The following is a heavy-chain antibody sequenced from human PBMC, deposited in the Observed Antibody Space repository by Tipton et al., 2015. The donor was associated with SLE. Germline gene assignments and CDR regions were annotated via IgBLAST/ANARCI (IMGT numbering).Heavy chain of an antibody. Sequence: SLRLSCGVSGGSIRSNSWWSWVRQSPAKGLEWIGEIYHSESTNYNPSLKSRVTISVDKSKNQFSLKLSSVTAADTAVYYCARRPQGWLSMEGNDAIDIWGQGTMVTVSS. CDR2: IYHSEST. CDR1: GGSIRSNSW. CDR3: ARRPQGWLSMEGNDAIDI. J-gene: IGHJ3*02. V-gene: IGHV4-4*02. D-gene: IGHD5-24*01.